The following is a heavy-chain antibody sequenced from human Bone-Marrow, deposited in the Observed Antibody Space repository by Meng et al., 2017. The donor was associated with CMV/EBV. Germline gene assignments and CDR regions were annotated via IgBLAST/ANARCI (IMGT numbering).Heavy chain of an antibody. Sequence: ESLKISCSAPGFTFSSYWMHWVRQAPGKGLVWVSRINSEESSTSYAVSVKGRFTISRDNAKNTLYLQMNSLRAEDTAVYYCARDRNYYDSSGYYATLGFDYWGQGTLVTVSS. D-gene: IGHD3-22*01. CDR2: INSEESST. CDR1: GFTFSSYW. V-gene: IGHV3-74*01. J-gene: IGHJ4*02. CDR3: ARDRNYYDSSGYYATLGFDY.